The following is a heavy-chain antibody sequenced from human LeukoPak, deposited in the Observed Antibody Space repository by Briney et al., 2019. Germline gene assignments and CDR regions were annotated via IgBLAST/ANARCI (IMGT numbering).Heavy chain of an antibody. CDR3: ARIESWLTVPGSRFDP. CDR1: GGSISDYF. Sequence: PSETLSLTCTVSGGSISDYFWTWIRQPPGKGLEWIGYISYSGITNYNPSLKSRVTISVDTSKNQFSLKLTSVNPADTAVYYCARIESWLTVPGSRFDPWGQGTLVTVSS. D-gene: IGHD2-15*01. J-gene: IGHJ5*02. CDR2: ISYSGIT. V-gene: IGHV4-59*01.